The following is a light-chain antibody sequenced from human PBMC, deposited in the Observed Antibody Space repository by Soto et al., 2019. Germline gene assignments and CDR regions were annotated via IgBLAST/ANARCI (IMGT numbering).Light chain of an antibody. J-gene: IGKJ1*01. CDR3: LQYHNLWA. Sequence: EIVLTPSPGTLSLSPGERATLSCRASQSVSSTLAWYQQKPGQAPRLLIHGAFTRATGIPARFSGSGSGTEFTLTISSLQSEDFTVYSCLQYHNLWAFGQGTKVDIK. CDR1: QSVSST. CDR2: GAF. V-gene: IGKV3-15*01.